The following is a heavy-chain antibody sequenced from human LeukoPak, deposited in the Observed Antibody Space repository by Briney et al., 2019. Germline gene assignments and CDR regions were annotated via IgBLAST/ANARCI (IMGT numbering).Heavy chain of an antibody. V-gene: IGHV4-34*01. D-gene: IGHD3-10*01. CDR2: INHSGST. J-gene: IGHJ4*02. CDR1: GGSFSGYY. CDR3: ARVGLLWFGEPPFDY. Sequence: SETLSLTCAVYGGSFSGYYWSWIRQPPGKGLEWIGEINHSGSTNYNPSLKSRATISVDTSKNQFSLKLSSVTAADTAVYYCARVGLLWFGEPPFDYWGQGTLVTVSS.